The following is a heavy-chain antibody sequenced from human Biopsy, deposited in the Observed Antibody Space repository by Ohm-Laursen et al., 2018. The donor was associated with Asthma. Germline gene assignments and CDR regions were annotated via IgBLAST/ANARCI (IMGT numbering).Heavy chain of an antibody. CDR1: GGSITSSSYY. Sequence: TLSLTCIVSGGSITSSSYYWGWIRQPPGKGMEWIGSMYHSGSPYYHPSLKSRATISVDTSKNQLSLKMSSVTAADTAVYFCVRHQYSSSWSTFDCWGQGALVTVSS. CDR2: MYHSGSP. D-gene: IGHD3-22*01. J-gene: IGHJ4*02. V-gene: IGHV4-39*01. CDR3: VRHQYSSSWSTFDC.